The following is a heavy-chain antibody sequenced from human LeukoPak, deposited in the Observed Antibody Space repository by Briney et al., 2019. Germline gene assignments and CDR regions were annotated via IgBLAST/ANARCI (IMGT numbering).Heavy chain of an antibody. J-gene: IGHJ4*02. V-gene: IGHV4-4*08. Sequence: SETLSLTCTVAGGSISGWYWSWIRQSPGRGLEWIGYIYDSETTNYNPSLKTRVTISIDTSKNQFSLKLRSVTAADTAMYYCARVTKLMGYDSGLGFNYWGQGTLVTVSS. CDR3: ARVTKLMGYDSGLGFNY. D-gene: IGHD3-16*01. CDR2: IYDSETT. CDR1: GGSISGWY.